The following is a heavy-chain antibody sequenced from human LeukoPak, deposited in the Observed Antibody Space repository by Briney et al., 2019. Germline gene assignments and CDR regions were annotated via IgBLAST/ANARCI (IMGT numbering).Heavy chain of an antibody. V-gene: IGHV3-30-3*01. Sequence: PGGSLRLSCAASGFTFSSYAMHWVRQAPGKGLEWVAVISYDGSNKYYADSVEGRFTISRDNSKNTLYLQMNSLRAEDTAVYYCARGRRATRYYYGMDVWGQGTTVTVSS. CDR2: ISYDGSNK. CDR1: GFTFSSYA. D-gene: IGHD1-26*01. CDR3: ARGRRATRYYYGMDV. J-gene: IGHJ6*02.